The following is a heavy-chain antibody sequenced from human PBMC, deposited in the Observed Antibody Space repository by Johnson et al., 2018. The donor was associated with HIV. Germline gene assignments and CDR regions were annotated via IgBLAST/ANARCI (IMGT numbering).Heavy chain of an antibody. CDR3: ARERRAGVKGAFDI. J-gene: IGHJ3*02. V-gene: IGHV3-30*19. D-gene: IGHD2-21*01. Sequence: QVQLVESGGGLVQPGRSLRLSCAASGFTFSSYGMHWVRQAPGKGLEWVAVIWYDGSNKYYADSVKGRFTISRDNSKNTLYLQMNSLRAEDTAVYYCARERRAGVKGAFDIWGQGTMVTVSS. CDR1: GFTFSSYG. CDR2: IWYDGSNK.